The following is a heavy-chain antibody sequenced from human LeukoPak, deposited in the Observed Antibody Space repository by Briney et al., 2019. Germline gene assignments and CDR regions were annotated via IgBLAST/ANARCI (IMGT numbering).Heavy chain of an antibody. D-gene: IGHD3-10*01. CDR3: ARGGLYYSGSYLIDY. J-gene: IGHJ4*02. V-gene: IGHV1-8*01. Sequence: ASVKVSCKASGYTFTSYDINWVRQATGQGPEWMGWMNPNSGNTGYAQKFQDRVTMTRNTSISTAYMELSSLRSEDTAVYYCARGGLYYSGSYLIDYWGQGTLVTVSS. CDR2: MNPNSGNT. CDR1: GYTFTSYD.